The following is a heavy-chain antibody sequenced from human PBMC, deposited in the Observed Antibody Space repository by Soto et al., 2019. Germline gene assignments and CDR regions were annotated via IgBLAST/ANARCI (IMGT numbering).Heavy chain of an antibody. CDR3: VRGDNWSDEAPDY. V-gene: IGHV3-33*01. J-gene: IGHJ4*02. CDR1: GFMFTNHG. D-gene: IGHD1-1*01. Sequence: GGSLRLSCAASGFMFTNHGMHWVRQAPGKGLEWVAVIWSDGNKRYYADSVKGRFTVSRDTSNNTLYLQMNNLRAEDTAMYYCVRGDNWSDEAPDYWGQGTLVTVSS. CDR2: IWSDGNKR.